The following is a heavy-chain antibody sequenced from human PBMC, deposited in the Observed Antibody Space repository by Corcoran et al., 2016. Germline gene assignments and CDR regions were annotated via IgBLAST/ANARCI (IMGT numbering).Heavy chain of an antibody. CDR2: INHSGST. Sequence: QVQLQQWGAGLLKPSETLSLTCAVYGGSFSGYYWSWIRQPPGKGLEWIGEINHSGSTNYNPSLKSRVTISVDTSKNQFSLMLSSVTAADTAVYYCARRLGFGGGNGVYDYWGHGALVTVAS. CDR1: GGSFSGYY. D-gene: IGHD2-8*01. CDR3: ARRLGFGGGNGVYDY. J-gene: IGHJ4*01. V-gene: IGHV4-34*01.